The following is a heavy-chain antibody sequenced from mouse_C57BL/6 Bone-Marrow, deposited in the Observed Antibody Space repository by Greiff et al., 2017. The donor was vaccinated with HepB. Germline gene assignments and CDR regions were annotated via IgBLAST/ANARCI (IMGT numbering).Heavy chain of an antibody. D-gene: IGHD2-1*01. CDR3: TRVRFYYGNYDY. CDR2: IDPETGGT. V-gene: IGHV1-15*01. CDR1: GYTFTDYE. J-gene: IGHJ2*01. Sequence: QVHVKQSGAELVRPGASVTLSCKASGYTFTDYEMHWVKQTPVHGLEWIGAIDPETGGTAYNQKFKGKAILTADKSSSTAYMELRSLTSEDSAVYYCTRVRFYYGNYDYWGQGTTLTVSS.